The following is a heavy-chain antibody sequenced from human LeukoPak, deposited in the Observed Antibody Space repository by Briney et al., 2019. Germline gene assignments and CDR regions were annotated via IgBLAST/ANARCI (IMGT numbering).Heavy chain of an antibody. CDR2: INHSGST. Sequence: PSETLSLTCAVYGGSFSGYYWSWIRQPPGKGLEWIGEINHSGSTNYNPSLKSRVTISVDTSKNQFSLKLSSVTAADTAVYYCASVASGSYSFDYWGQGTLVTVSS. V-gene: IGHV4-34*01. CDR1: GGSFSGYY. CDR3: ASVASGSYSFDY. D-gene: IGHD1-26*01. J-gene: IGHJ4*02.